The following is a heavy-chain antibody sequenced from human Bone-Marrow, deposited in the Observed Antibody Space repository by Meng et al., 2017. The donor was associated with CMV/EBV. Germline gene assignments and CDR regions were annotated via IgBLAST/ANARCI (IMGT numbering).Heavy chain of an antibody. CDR1: GFTFSNYW. V-gene: IGHV3-7*01. CDR3: ARDRFVVVPAATPYFDY. Sequence: GESLKISCAASGFTFSNYWMSWVRQIPGKGLEWVASIKQDGSERDCAGSLKGRCTISRDNANESLILQLNSLRAEDTAVYYCARDRFVVVPAATPYFDYWGQGILVTVSS. D-gene: IGHD2-2*01. J-gene: IGHJ4*02. CDR2: IKQDGSER.